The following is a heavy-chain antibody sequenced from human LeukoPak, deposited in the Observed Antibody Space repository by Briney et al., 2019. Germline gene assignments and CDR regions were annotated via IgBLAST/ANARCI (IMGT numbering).Heavy chain of an antibody. CDR3: ARLICGDSSGYYSMCDY. J-gene: IGHJ4*02. CDR2: IYPGDADT. V-gene: IGHV5-51*01. Sequence: GESLKISCRVSGYSFTSYWIGWGRQMPGKGLEWMGVIYPGDADTRYSPSFQGQVTISAGKSISTASLKWSCLKASDTAMYYCARLICGDSSGYYSMCDYWGQGTLVTVSS. D-gene: IGHD3-22*01. CDR1: GYSFTSYW.